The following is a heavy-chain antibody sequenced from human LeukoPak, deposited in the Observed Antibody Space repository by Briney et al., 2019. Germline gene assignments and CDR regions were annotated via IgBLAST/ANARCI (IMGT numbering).Heavy chain of an antibody. D-gene: IGHD3-10*01. Sequence: GGSLRLSCAASGFTFSSYAMSWVRQAPGKGMEWVSAISGSGGSTYYADSVKGRFTISRDNSKNTLYLQMNSLRAEDTAVYYCAPIWFGELLSVFDYWGQGTLVTVSS. CDR1: GFTFSSYA. CDR3: APIWFGELLSVFDY. J-gene: IGHJ4*02. V-gene: IGHV3-23*01. CDR2: ISGSGGST.